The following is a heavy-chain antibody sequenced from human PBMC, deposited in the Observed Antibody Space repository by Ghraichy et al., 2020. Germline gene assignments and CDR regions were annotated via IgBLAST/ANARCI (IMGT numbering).Heavy chain of an antibody. CDR1: GGSFSGYY. V-gene: IGHV4-34*01. CDR3: ARSGYYYGSGSYYISSYNWFDP. CDR2: INHSGST. D-gene: IGHD3-10*01. J-gene: IGHJ5*02. Sequence: SETLSLTCAVYGGSFSGYYWSWIRQPPGKGLEWIGEINHSGSTNYNPSLKSRVTISVDTSKNQFSLKLSSVTAADTAVYYCARSGYYYGSGSYYISSYNWFDPWGQGTLVTVSS.